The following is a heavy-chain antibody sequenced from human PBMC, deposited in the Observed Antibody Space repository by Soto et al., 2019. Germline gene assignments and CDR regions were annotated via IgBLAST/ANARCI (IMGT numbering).Heavy chain of an antibody. V-gene: IGHV4-39*01. J-gene: IGHJ4*02. CDR2: IYYSGST. CDR3: ARQGSHCTNGVCYVDY. D-gene: IGHD2-8*01. Sequence: SETLSLTCTVSGGSISSSSYYWVWIRHPPGKGLEWIGSIYYSGSTYYNPSLKSRVTISVDTSKNQFSLKLSSVTAADTAVYYCARQGSHCTNGVCYVDYWGQGTLVTVSS. CDR1: GGSISSSSYY.